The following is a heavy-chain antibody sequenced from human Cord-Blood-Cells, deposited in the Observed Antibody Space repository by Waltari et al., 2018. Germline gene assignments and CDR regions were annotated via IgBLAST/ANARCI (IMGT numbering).Heavy chain of an antibody. CDR3: ARRQLTGTTPGGAFDI. Sequence: QLQLQESGPGLVKPSETLSLTCTVSGGSIRSSSYYWGWIRQPPGKGLEWIGSIYYSGSTYYNPSLKSRVTISVDTSKNQFSLKLSSVTAADTAVYYCARRQLTGTTPGGAFDIWGQGTMVTVSS. CDR2: IYYSGST. CDR1: GGSIRSSSYY. D-gene: IGHD1-20*01. J-gene: IGHJ3*02. V-gene: IGHV4-39*07.